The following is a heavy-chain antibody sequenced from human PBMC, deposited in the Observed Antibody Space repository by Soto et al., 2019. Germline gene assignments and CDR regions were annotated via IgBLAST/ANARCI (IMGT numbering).Heavy chain of an antibody. CDR2: IWYDGSNK. D-gene: IGHD2-2*01. J-gene: IGHJ6*03. V-gene: IGHV3-33*01. CDR3: ARERHCSSTSCYERYYYYYMDV. Sequence: GGSLRLSCAASGFTFSSYGMHWVRQAPGKGLEWVAVIWYDGSNKYYADSVKGRFTISRDNSKNTLYLQMNSLRAEDTAVYYCARERHCSSTSCYERYYYYYMDVWGKGTTVTVSS. CDR1: GFTFSSYG.